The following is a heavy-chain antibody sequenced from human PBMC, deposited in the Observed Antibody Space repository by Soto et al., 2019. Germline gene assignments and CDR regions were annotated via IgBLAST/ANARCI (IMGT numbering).Heavy chain of an antibody. D-gene: IGHD2-8*01. CDR1: GFTFNSYA. CDR3: AKAPACCEASCYLDY. V-gene: IGHV3-23*01. J-gene: IGHJ4*02. Sequence: SLRLSCAASGFTFNSYAMSWVRQAPGKGLEWVSVISGSGGSTYYADSVKGRFTISRDNSKNTLYLQMNSLRAEDTAVYYCAKAPACCEASCYLDYWGQGTLVTVSS. CDR2: ISGSGGST.